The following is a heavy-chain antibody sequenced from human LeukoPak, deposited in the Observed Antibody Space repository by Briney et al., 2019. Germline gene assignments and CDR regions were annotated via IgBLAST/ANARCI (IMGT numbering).Heavy chain of an antibody. Sequence: SVKVSCKASGGTFSSYAISWVRQAPGQGLEWMGGIIPIFGTASYAQKFQGRVTITADESTSTAYMELSSLRSEDTAVYYCATDSSGYYYPEYFQHWGQGTLVTVSS. J-gene: IGHJ1*01. CDR3: ATDSSGYYYPEYFQH. D-gene: IGHD3-22*01. V-gene: IGHV1-69*01. CDR1: GGTFSSYA. CDR2: IIPIFGTA.